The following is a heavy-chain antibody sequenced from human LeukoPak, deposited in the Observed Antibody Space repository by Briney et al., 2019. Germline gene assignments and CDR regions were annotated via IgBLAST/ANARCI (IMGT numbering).Heavy chain of an antibody. CDR2: IYYSGST. J-gene: IGHJ4*02. CDR3: ARSGYSGYDPFDY. Sequence: SETLSLTCTVSGGSISSYYWSWIWQPPGKGLEWIGYIYYSGSTNYNPSLKSRVTISVDTSKNQFSLKLSSVTAADTAVYYCARSGYSGYDPFDYWGQGTLVTVSS. CDR1: GGSISSYY. V-gene: IGHV4-59*01. D-gene: IGHD5-12*01.